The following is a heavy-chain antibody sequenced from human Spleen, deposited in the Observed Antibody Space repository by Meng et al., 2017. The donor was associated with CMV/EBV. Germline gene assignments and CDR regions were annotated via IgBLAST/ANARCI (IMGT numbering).Heavy chain of an antibody. CDR2: ISGSSTVT. J-gene: IGHJ6*02. CDR3: AKDGGVVVAAIPHYYYYGMDV. D-gene: IGHD2-15*01. CDR1: GFTFSSYS. Sequence: GGSLRLSCAASGFTFSSYSMSWIRQAPGKGLQWVSSISGSSTVTYYADSVKGRFTISRDNSNNTLHLQMNSLRADDTAVYYCAKDGGVVVAAIPHYYYYGMDVWGQGTTVTVSS. V-gene: IGHV3-23*01.